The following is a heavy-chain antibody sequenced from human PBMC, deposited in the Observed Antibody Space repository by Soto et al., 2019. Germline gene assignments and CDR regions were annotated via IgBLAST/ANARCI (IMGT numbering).Heavy chain of an antibody. CDR2: IIPIFGTA. D-gene: IGHD6-6*01. J-gene: IGHJ6*02. Sequence: SVKVSCKASGGTFSSYAISWVRQAPGQGLEWMGGIIPIFGTANYAQKFQGRVTITADESTSTAYMELSSLRSEDTAVYYCARETAARRQYYYYGMDVWGQGTTVTVSS. CDR1: GGTFSSYA. CDR3: ARETAARRQYYYYGMDV. V-gene: IGHV1-69*13.